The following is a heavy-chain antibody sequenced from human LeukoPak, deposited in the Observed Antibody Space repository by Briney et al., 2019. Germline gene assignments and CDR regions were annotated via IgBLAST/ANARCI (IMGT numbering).Heavy chain of an antibody. CDR3: ARDLGIVGACVH. V-gene: IGHV1-2*02. CDR2: INPNSGGT. J-gene: IGHJ4*02. CDR1: GYTFTGYY. Sequence: ASVKVSCKASGYTFTGYYMHWVRQAPGQGLEWMGWINPNSGGTNYAQKLQGRVTMTTDTSTSTAYMELRSLRSDDTAVYYCARDLGIVGACVHWGQGTLVTVSS. D-gene: IGHD1-26*01.